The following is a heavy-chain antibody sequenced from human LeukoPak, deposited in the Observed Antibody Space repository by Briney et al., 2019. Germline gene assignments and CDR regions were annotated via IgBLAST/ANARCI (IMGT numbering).Heavy chain of an antibody. CDR3: ARRFRTGGDLHHDAYDV. CDR1: GGSISDYF. V-gene: IGHV4-59*12. D-gene: IGHD3-16*01. J-gene: IGHJ3*01. Sequence: SETPSLTCSVSGGSISDYFWGWIRQPPGKGLEWIGHVYYLGNPTCSPSLKSRVSILVDTSKNQFSLELSSVTAADTAVYYCARRFRTGGDLHHDAYDVWGQGTVATVSS. CDR2: VYYLGNP.